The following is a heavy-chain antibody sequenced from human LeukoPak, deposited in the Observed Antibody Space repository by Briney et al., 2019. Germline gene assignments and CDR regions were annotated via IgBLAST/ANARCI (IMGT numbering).Heavy chain of an antibody. CDR2: ISSGGNT. Sequence: SETLSLTCTVSGGSISGYFWSWIRQAPGKGLEWIGYISSGGNTNYNPSLKSRVIISVDPSRNRFSLKLSSVTAADTAVFYCARGGYLGSSVFDYWGQGTLVTVSS. J-gene: IGHJ4*02. CDR1: GGSISGYF. V-gene: IGHV4-59*01. D-gene: IGHD3-16*01. CDR3: ARGGYLGSSVFDY.